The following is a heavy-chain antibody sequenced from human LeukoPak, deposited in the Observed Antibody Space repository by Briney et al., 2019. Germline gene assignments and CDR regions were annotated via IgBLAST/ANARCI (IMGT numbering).Heavy chain of an antibody. CDR1: GFTFSDYY. D-gene: IGHD3-10*01. V-gene: IGHV3-11*04. CDR3: ARDCWDYGSGSYCGIDY. CDR2: ISSSGSTI. J-gene: IGHJ4*02. Sequence: GGSLRLSCAASGFTFSDYYMSWIRQAPGKGLEWVSYISSSGSTIYYADSVKGRFTISRDNAKNSLYLQMNSLRAEDTTVYYCARDCWDYGSGSYCGIDYWGQGTLVTVSS.